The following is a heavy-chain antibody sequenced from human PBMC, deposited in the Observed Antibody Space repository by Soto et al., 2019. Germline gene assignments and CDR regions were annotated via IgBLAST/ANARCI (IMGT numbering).Heavy chain of an antibody. J-gene: IGHJ6*02. CDR1: GGSISSSSYS. D-gene: IGHD3-10*01. V-gene: IGHV4-39*01. CDR3: ARRPTYYGSGSYVYYYYGMDV. Sequence: SETLSLTCTVSGGSISSSSYSWGWIRQPPGKGLEWIGSIYYSGSTYYNPSLKSRVTISVDTSKNQFSLKLSSVTAADTAVYYCARRPTYYGSGSYVYYYYGMDVWGQGTTVTVSS. CDR2: IYYSGST.